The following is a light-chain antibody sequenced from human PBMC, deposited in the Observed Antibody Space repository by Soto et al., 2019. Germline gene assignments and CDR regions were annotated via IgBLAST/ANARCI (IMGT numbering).Light chain of an antibody. CDR1: QGISSY. J-gene: IGKJ1*01. Sequence: IRMTQSPSSFSASTGDRVTIPCRASQGISSYLAWYQQKPGKAPKLLIYAASTLQSGVPSRFSGSGSGTDFTLTISDVQPEDFALYYCHQRQSWPRTFGQGSKVDIK. V-gene: IGKV1-8*01. CDR2: AAS. CDR3: HQRQSWPRT.